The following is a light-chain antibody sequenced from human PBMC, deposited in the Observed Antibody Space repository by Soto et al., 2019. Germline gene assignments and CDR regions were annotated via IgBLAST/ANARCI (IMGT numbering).Light chain of an antibody. CDR3: QQYGSSPPYT. Sequence: EVVLTQSPGTLSLSPGERATLSCRASQSVSNNYLAWYQQKPGQSPKLLIFVSSDRATGIPDRFSGSGSGTDSTLTISSLEPDDFAVYDCQQYGSSPPYTFGQGNKLEIK. CDR1: QSVSNNY. V-gene: IGKV3-20*01. CDR2: VSS. J-gene: IGKJ2*01.